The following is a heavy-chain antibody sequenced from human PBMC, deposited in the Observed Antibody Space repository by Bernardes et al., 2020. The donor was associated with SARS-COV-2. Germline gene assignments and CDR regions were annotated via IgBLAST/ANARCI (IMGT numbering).Heavy chain of an antibody. CDR3: AHRRSRLRGPYFDY. V-gene: IGHV2-5*02. CDR1: GFSLSTSGVG. Sequence: SDPTLGKPTQTLTLTCTFSGFSLSTSGVGVGWIRQPPGKALEWLALIYWDDDKRYSPSLKSRLTITKDTSKNQVVLTMTNMDPVDTATYYCAHRRSRLRGPYFDYWGQGTLVTVSS. J-gene: IGHJ4*02. CDR2: IYWDDDK. D-gene: IGHD4-17*01.